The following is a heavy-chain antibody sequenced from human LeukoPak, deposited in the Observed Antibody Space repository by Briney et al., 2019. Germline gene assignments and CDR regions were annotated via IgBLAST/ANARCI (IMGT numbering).Heavy chain of an antibody. CDR1: GGSISGYS. D-gene: IGHD1-26*01. CDR3: ARHWEI. V-gene: IGHV4-59*08. Sequence: SETLSLTCTVSGGSISGYSWSWVRQPPGKGLEWIGCIDYSGSTDYSPPFRGRVAMSVDTSKTQFSLRLTSVTAADTALYYCARHWEIWGQGTLVTVSS. J-gene: IGHJ4*02. CDR2: IDYSGST.